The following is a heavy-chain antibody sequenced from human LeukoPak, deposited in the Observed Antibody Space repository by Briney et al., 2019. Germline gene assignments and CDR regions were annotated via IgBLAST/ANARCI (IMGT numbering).Heavy chain of an antibody. J-gene: IGHJ3*02. V-gene: IGHV4-31*03. CDR2: VYHSGST. D-gene: IGHD2-2*01. CDR3: ARGSRGYCSSTSCLPYAFDI. Sequence: SQTLSLTCTVSAGSISSGGYYWSWIRQHPGKGLEWIGYVYHSGSTYYNPSLKSRVTISVDTSKNQSSLKLSSVTAADTAVYYCARGSRGYCSSTSCLPYAFDIWGQGTVVTVSS. CDR1: AGSISSGGYY.